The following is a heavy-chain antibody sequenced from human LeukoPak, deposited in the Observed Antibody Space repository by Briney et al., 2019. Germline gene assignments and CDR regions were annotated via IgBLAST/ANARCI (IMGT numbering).Heavy chain of an antibody. J-gene: IGHJ4*02. V-gene: IGHV3-30*18. CDR3: AKESTTTGFDY. CDR2: ISYDGSNK. Sequence: GGSLRLSCAASGFTLSSYGMHWVRQAPGKGLEWVAVISYDGSNKYYADSVKGRFTISRDNSKNTLYLQMNSLRAEDTAVYYCAKESTTTGFDYWGQGTLVTVSS. CDR1: GFTLSSYG. D-gene: IGHD4-17*01.